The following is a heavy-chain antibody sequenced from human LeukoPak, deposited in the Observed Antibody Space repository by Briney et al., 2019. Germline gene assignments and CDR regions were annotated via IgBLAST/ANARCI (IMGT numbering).Heavy chain of an antibody. J-gene: IGHJ4*02. CDR1: GFTFSSYG. Sequence: GGSLRLSCAASGFTFSSYGMHWVRQAPGKGLEWVAFIRYDGSNKYYADSVKGRFTISRDNSKNTLYLQMNSLRAEDTAVYYCAKAQKLRYFDWLLRKPIDYWGQGTLVTVSS. CDR3: AKAQKLRYFDWLLRKPIDY. D-gene: IGHD3-9*01. V-gene: IGHV3-30*02. CDR2: IRYDGSNK.